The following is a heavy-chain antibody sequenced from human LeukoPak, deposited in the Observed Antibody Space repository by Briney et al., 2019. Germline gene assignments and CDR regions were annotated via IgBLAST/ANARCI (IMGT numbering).Heavy chain of an antibody. J-gene: IGHJ5*02. Sequence: GGSLRLSCAVSTFILNRYVMTWVRQAPGKGLQYIASISGSGAYTYYADSVKGRFTISRDNSKNTLFLQMNSLRADDTAVSYCAVIPYSRSPPARFDPWGQGTLVTVSS. CDR1: TFILNRYV. D-gene: IGHD6-6*01. CDR2: ISGSGAYT. V-gene: IGHV3-23*01. CDR3: AVIPYSRSPPARFDP.